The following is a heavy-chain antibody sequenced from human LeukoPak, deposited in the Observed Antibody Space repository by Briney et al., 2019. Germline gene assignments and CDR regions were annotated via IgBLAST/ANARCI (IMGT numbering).Heavy chain of an antibody. CDR1: HGSISSGGHY. V-gene: IGHV4-31*11. D-gene: IGHD3-16*02. CDR3: ARATMGYAAVWRSYRTTIHYFDY. CDR2: IYYSGST. J-gene: IGHJ4*02. Sequence: SETPSLTCAVSHGSISSGGHYWSWIRQPPGKGLECIGYIYYSGSTSYNPSLESRATISVDTPKNQCSLKLSSVTAAATAEYYCARATMGYAAVWRSYRTTIHYFDYWGPGTLVTVSS.